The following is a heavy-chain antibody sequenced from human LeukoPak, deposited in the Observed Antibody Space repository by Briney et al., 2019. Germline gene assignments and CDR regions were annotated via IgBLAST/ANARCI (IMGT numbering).Heavy chain of an antibody. D-gene: IGHD5-12*01. J-gene: IGHJ6*02. Sequence: ASVKVSCKASGYTFTSYAMHWVRQAPGQTLEWMGWINAGNGNTKYSQKFQGRVTITRGTSASTAYMELSSLRSEDTAVYYCARPRDSGYDSNGMDVWGQGTTVTVSS. CDR1: GYTFTSYA. CDR3: ARPRDSGYDSNGMDV. CDR2: INAGNGNT. V-gene: IGHV1-3*01.